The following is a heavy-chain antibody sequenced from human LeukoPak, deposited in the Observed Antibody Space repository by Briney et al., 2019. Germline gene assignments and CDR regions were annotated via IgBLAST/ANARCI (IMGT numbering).Heavy chain of an antibody. CDR3: ARDQEGFDY. J-gene: IGHJ4*02. Sequence: ASVKVSCKASGYSFTNNYIHWVRQAPGQGLEWMGMIYPRDGSTSYAQRFQDRVTVTRDTSTSTVHMELSGLRAEDTALYYCARDQEGFDYWGQGALVTVSS. V-gene: IGHV1-46*01. CDR2: IYPRDGST. CDR1: GYSFTNNY.